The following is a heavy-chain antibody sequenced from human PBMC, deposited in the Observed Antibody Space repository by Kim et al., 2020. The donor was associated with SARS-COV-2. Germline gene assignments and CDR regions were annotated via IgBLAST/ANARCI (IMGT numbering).Heavy chain of an antibody. CDR1: GGTFSSYA. D-gene: IGHD2-21*02. V-gene: IGHV1-69*13. CDR2: IIPIFGTA. Sequence: SVKVSCKASGGTFSSYAISWVRQAPGQGLEWMGGIIPIFGTANYAQKFQGRVTITADESTSTAYMELSSLRSEDTAVYYCASGMVVTATLYYYYGMDVWGQGTTVTVSS. J-gene: IGHJ6*02. CDR3: ASGMVVTATLYYYYGMDV.